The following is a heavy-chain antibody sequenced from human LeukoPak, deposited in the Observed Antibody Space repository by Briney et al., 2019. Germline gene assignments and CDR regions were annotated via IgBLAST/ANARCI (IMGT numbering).Heavy chain of an antibody. CDR3: ARSAVVTSGPHDY. J-gene: IGHJ4*02. CDR2: IYPGDSDT. D-gene: IGHD4-23*01. Sequence: GESLKISCKGSGYRFSNYWIGWVRQMPGKGLEWMGIIYPGDSDTRYSPSFQGQVTISADKSISTAYLQWSSLKASDTAMYYCARSAVVTSGPHDYWGQGTLVTVSS. CDR1: GYRFSNYW. V-gene: IGHV5-51*01.